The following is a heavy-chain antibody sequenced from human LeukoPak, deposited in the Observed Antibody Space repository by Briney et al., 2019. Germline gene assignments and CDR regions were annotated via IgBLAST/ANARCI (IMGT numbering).Heavy chain of an antibody. CDR3: AREAVSGYSYGGFDY. J-gene: IGHJ4*02. V-gene: IGHV4-39*07. Sequence: PSETLSLTCTVSGGSISSSSYYWGWIRQPPGKGLEWIGSIYYSGSTYYNPSLKSRVTISVDTSKNQFSLKLSSVTAADTAVYYCAREAVSGYSYGGFDYWGQGTLVTVSS. CDR1: GGSISSSSYY. CDR2: IYYSGST. D-gene: IGHD5-18*01.